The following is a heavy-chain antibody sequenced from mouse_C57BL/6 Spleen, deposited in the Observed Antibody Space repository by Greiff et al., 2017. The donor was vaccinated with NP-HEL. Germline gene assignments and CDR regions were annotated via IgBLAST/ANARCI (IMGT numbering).Heavy chain of an antibody. D-gene: IGHD1-1*01. J-gene: IGHJ1*03. CDR1: GYTFTSYW. CDR3: AYYYGSSYAYWYFDV. CDR2: IYPSDSET. Sequence: LQPGAELVRPGSSVKLSCKASGYTFTSYWMDWVKQRPGQGLEWIGNIYPSDSETHYNQKFKDKATLTVDKSSSTAYMQLSSLTSEDSAVYYCAYYYGSSYAYWYFDVWGTGTTVTVSS. V-gene: IGHV1-61*01.